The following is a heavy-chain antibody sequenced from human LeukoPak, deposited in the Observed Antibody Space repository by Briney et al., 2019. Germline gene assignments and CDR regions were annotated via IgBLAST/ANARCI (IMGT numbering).Heavy chain of an antibody. J-gene: IGHJ4*02. CDR1: GYSFISHW. Sequence: GESLKISCRGPGYSFISHWIAWVRQMPGKGLEWMGIIYPGDSETRYSPSFQGQVTISADKSISTAYLQWSRLKASDTAMYYCARREAGTTSRFDYWGQGSLVTVSS. V-gene: IGHV5-51*01. D-gene: IGHD1-7*01. CDR3: ARREAGTTSRFDY. CDR2: IYPGDSET.